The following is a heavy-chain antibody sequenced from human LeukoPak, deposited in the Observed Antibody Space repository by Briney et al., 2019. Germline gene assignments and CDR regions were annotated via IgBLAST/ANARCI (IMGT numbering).Heavy chain of an antibody. D-gene: IGHD3-16*02. Sequence: GASVKVSCKASGGTFSSYAISWVRQAPGQGLEWMGGIIPIFGTANYAQKFQGRVTITGDKSTSTAYMELSSLRSEDTAVYYCARAYDYVWGSYRSDIGYYFDYWGQGTLVTVSS. V-gene: IGHV1-69*06. CDR2: IIPIFGTA. J-gene: IGHJ4*02. CDR3: ARAYDYVWGSYRSDIGYYFDY. CDR1: GGTFSSYA.